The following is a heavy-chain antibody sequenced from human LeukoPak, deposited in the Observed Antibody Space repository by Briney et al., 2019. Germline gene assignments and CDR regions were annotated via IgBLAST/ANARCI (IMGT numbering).Heavy chain of an antibody. CDR1: GGSFSGYY. CDR2: INHSGGT. D-gene: IGHD3-10*01. CDR3: ARVAVGVRGVSRNWFDP. J-gene: IGHJ5*02. Sequence: PSETLSLTCAVYGGSFSGYYWSWIRQPPGKGLEWIGEINHSGGTNYNPSLKSRVTISVDTSKNQFSLKLSSVTAADTAVYYCARVAVGVRGVSRNWFDPWGQGTLVTVSS. V-gene: IGHV4-34*01.